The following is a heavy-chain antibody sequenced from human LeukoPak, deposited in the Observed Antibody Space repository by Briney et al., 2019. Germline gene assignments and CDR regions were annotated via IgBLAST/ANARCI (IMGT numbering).Heavy chain of an antibody. Sequence: PSQTLSLTCAVSGGSISSGGYSWNWIRQPPGKGLEWIGYIYHSGSTYYNPSLKSRVTISVDRSKNQFSLKLSSVTAADTAVYYCARVADYDPGAFEIWGQGTMVTVSS. J-gene: IGHJ3*02. V-gene: IGHV4-30-2*01. CDR3: ARVADYDPGAFEI. CDR2: IYHSGST. CDR1: GGSISSGGYS. D-gene: IGHD3-22*01.